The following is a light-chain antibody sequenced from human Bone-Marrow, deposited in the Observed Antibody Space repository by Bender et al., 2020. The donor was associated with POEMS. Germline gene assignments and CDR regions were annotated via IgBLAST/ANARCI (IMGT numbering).Light chain of an antibody. CDR3: ATWDDSLSGPV. CDR2: SND. CDR1: NSNIGSTY. V-gene: IGLV1-47*02. Sequence: QSVLTQPPSASGTPGQRVTISCSGSNSNIGSTYVYWYQQLPGTAPKLLIYSNDQRPSGVPDRFSRSKFVTSASLAIGGLRSEDEADYYCATWDDSLSGPVFGGGTKLTVL. J-gene: IGLJ3*02.